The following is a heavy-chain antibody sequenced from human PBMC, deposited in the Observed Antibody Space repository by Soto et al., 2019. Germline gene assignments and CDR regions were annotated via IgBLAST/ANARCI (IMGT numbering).Heavy chain of an antibody. Sequence: QITLKESGPTLVKPTQTLTLTCTFSGFSLSTSGVGVGWIRQPPGKALEWLALIYWDDDKRYSPSLKSRLTITKDTAKTQVVLTMTNMDPVDTATYYCAHRRSCSGGGCYSIWFDPWGQGTLVTVSS. J-gene: IGHJ5*02. CDR1: GFSLSTSGVG. V-gene: IGHV2-5*02. CDR3: AHRRSCSGGGCYSIWFDP. D-gene: IGHD2-15*01. CDR2: IYWDDDK.